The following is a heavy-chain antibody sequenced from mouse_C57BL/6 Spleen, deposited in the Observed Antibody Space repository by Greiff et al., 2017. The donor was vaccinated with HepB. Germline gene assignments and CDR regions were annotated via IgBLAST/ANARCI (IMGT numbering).Heavy chain of an antibody. Sequence: VKLQQPGAELVKPGASVKLSCKASGYTFTSYWMHWVKQRPGQGLEWIGMIHPNSGSTNYNEKFKSKATLTVDKSSSTAYMQLSSLTSEDSAVYYCARGNWYYAMDYWGQGTSVTVSS. V-gene: IGHV1-64*01. CDR1: GYTFTSYW. J-gene: IGHJ4*01. CDR3: ARGNWYYAMDY. D-gene: IGHD4-1*01. CDR2: IHPNSGST.